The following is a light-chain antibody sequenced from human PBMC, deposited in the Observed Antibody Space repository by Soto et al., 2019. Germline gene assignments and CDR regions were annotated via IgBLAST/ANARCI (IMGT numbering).Light chain of an antibody. CDR1: SSDVGGYNY. CDR2: DVS. CDR3: SSYTSSSVV. Sequence: QSVLTQPASVSGSPGQSITISCTGTSSDVGGYNYVSWYQQHPGKAPKLMIHDVSNRPSGVSNRFSGSKSGNTASLTISGLQAEDEADYYCSSYTSSSVVFGGRTKLTVL. V-gene: IGLV2-14*01. J-gene: IGLJ2*01.